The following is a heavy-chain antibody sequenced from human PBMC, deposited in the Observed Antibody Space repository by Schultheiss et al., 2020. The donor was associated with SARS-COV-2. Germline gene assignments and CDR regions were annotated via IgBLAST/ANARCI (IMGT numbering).Heavy chain of an antibody. Sequence: SETLSLTCTVSGGSISSYYWSWIRQPPGKGLEWIGYIYYSGSTNYNPSLKSRVTISVDTSKNQFSLKLSSVTAADTAVYYCARRVGRQAHGWGYYYYYMDVWGKGTTVTVSS. D-gene: IGHD6-19*01. V-gene: IGHV4-59*12. CDR3: ARRVGRQAHGWGYYYYYMDV. CDR2: IYYSGST. CDR1: GGSISSYY. J-gene: IGHJ6*03.